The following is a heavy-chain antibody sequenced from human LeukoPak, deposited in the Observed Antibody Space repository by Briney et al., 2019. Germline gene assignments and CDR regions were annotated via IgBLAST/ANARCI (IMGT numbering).Heavy chain of an antibody. J-gene: IGHJ4*02. CDR1: GYTFTYRY. CDR2: INPNSGGT. V-gene: IGHV1-2*02. Sequence: GASVKVSCKASGYTFTYRYLHWVRQAPGQGLEWMGWINPNSGGTNYAQKFQGRVTMTRDTSINTAYMGLSRLRSDDTAMYYCARAPYYYDSQNDFDYWGQGTLVTVSS. CDR3: ARAPYYYDSQNDFDY. D-gene: IGHD3-22*01.